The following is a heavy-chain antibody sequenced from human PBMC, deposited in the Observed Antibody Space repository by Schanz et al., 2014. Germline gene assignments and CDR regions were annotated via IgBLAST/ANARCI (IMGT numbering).Heavy chain of an antibody. CDR1: GFTFNSYA. Sequence: EVQLLESGGGLVQPGGSPRLSCAASGFTFNSYAMTWVRQAPGKGLEWVSSISHSGGSKYYADSVKGRFTISRDNSENTLYLQMNSLSADDTAVFYCAKGMGYCSGGTCYDYYYYGLDVWGQGTTVTVSS. D-gene: IGHD2-15*01. J-gene: IGHJ6*02. CDR2: ISHSGGSK. V-gene: IGHV3-23*01. CDR3: AKGMGYCSGGTCYDYYYYGLDV.